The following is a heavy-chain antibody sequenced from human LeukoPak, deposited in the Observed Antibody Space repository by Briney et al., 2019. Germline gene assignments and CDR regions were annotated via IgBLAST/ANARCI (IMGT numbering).Heavy chain of an antibody. J-gene: IGHJ3*01. D-gene: IGHD3-16*01. V-gene: IGHV4-59*08. Sequence: SETLSLTCTVSGGSISSYYWNWIRQPPGKGLEWIGYIYYSGSTNYNPSLKSRVTISVDTSKNQFSLTLNSVTAADTAVYYCAAAQCDIRLVYVTRGQRTMV. CDR1: GGSISSYY. CDR2: IYYSGST. CDR3: AAAQCDIRLVYVT.